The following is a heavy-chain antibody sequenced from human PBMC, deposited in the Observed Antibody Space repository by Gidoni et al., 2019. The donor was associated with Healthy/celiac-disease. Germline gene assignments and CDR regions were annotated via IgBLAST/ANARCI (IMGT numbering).Heavy chain of an antibody. Sequence: QVPLVESGGGVVQPGRSLRLSCAASVFTFSSYGMHWVRQVPGKGLEWVAVISYDGSNKYYADSVKGRFTISRDNSKNTLYLQMNSLRAEDTAVYYCANGVDTAIRYYYYYYMDVWGKGTTVTVSS. V-gene: IGHV3-30*18. J-gene: IGHJ6*03. CDR3: ANGVDTAIRYYYYYYMDV. CDR2: ISYDGSNK. D-gene: IGHD5-18*01. CDR1: VFTFSSYG.